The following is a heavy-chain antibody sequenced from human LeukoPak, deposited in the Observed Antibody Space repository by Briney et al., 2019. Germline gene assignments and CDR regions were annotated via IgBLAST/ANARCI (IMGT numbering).Heavy chain of an antibody. V-gene: IGHV3-23*01. CDR2: LGGSGGTT. J-gene: IGHJ6*02. CDR1: GITLSNYG. D-gene: IGHD2-2*01. Sequence: TGGSLRLSCAVSGITLSNYGMSWVRQAPGKGLEWVAGLGGSGGTTNYADSVKGRFTISRDNRKNTLYLQMNSLKTEDTAVYYCATLRYCSSISCPIRQYYYFGVDVWGQGTTVTVSS. CDR3: ATLRYCSSISCPIRQYYYFGVDV.